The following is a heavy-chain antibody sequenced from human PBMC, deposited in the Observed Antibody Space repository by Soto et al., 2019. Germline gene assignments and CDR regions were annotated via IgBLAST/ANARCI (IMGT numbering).Heavy chain of an antibody. Sequence: GGSLRLSCAASGFTFSSYWMSWVRQAPGKGLEWVANIKQDGSEKYYVDSVKGRFTISRDNAKNSLYLQMNSLRAEDTAVYYCARELYDDFWSGYLGYDFDYWGQGTLVTVSS. CDR2: IKQDGSEK. CDR1: GFTFSSYW. V-gene: IGHV3-7*01. CDR3: ARELYDDFWSGYLGYDFDY. D-gene: IGHD3-3*01. J-gene: IGHJ4*02.